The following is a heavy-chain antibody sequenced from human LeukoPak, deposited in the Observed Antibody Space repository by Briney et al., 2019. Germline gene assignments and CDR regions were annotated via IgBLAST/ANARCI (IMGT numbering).Heavy chain of an antibody. V-gene: IGHV3-7*05. Sequence: GGSLRLSCEASGFRLDNYWMTWVRQAPGKGLEWVADINEDGSKIYSLDSVKGRFTISRDNAKNSLSLQLNTLRAEDTAVYYCARSQYSEYDYELWGQGTLVTVSS. D-gene: IGHD5-12*01. J-gene: IGHJ4*02. CDR2: INEDGSKI. CDR3: ARSQYSEYDYEL. CDR1: GFRLDNYW.